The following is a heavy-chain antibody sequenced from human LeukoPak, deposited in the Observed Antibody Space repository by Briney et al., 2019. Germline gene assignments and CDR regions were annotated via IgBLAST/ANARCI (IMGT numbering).Heavy chain of an antibody. Sequence: GGSLRLSCAASGFTFSSYSMNWVRQAPGKGLEGVSSISSSSSYIYYADSVKGRFTISRDNAKNSLYLQMNSLRAEDTAVYYCARDSSGYDSAGFDYWGQGTLVTVSS. CDR2: ISSSSSYI. D-gene: IGHD3-22*01. V-gene: IGHV3-21*01. CDR1: GFTFSSYS. J-gene: IGHJ4*02. CDR3: ARDSSGYDSAGFDY.